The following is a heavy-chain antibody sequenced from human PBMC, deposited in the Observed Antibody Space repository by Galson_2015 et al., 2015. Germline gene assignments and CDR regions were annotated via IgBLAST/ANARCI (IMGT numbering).Heavy chain of an antibody. J-gene: IGHJ4*02. Sequence: SVKVSCKASGYTFTSYGISWVRQAPGQGLEWMGPPPPHHPNTNYAQKVQGRVTMTTDTSTSTAYMELRSLRSDDTAVYYCARDLRVVTATPYFDYWGQGTLVTVSS. CDR1: GYTFTSYG. D-gene: IGHD2-15*01. CDR2: PPPHHPNT. V-gene: IGHV1-18*04. CDR3: ARDLRVVTATPYFDY.